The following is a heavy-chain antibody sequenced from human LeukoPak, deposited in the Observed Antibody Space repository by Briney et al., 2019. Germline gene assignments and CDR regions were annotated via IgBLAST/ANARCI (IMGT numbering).Heavy chain of an antibody. Sequence: GGSLRLSCAASGFTFNSFAMHWVRQAPDKGLEHLAFIQSDGSYKYHTDSVKGRFTISRDNSKSTLYLQMNSLRAEDTAVYYCARGRMTTVSHDAFDIWGQGTMVTVSS. CDR2: IQSDGSYK. V-gene: IGHV3-30*02. D-gene: IGHD4-17*01. CDR1: GFTFNSFA. CDR3: ARGRMTTVSHDAFDI. J-gene: IGHJ3*02.